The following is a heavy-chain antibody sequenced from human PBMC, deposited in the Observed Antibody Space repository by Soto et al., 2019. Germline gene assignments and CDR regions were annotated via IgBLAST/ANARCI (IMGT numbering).Heavy chain of an antibody. CDR2: IWPDDSDT. Sequence: GESLKISCEASGYTFTNFWIGWVRQMPGKGLEWIGIIWPDDSDTRYSPSFEGQVTISADMSVTTTYLQWTSLKASDTAIYYCARHTNGYNPLDYWGQGTLVTVSS. V-gene: IGHV5-51*01. D-gene: IGHD5-18*01. CDR3: ARHTNGYNPLDY. CDR1: GYTFTNFW. J-gene: IGHJ4*02.